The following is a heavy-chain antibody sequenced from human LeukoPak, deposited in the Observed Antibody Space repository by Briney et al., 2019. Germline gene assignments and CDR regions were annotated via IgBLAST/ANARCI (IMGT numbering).Heavy chain of an antibody. CDR2: IFWNSGSK. V-gene: IGHV3-9*01. D-gene: IGHD5-18*01. J-gene: IGHJ4*02. Sequence: PGRSLRISCAASGFTFCCYAMDWVRQTPGEGLWGVSCIFWNSGSKGYAASVKGRFTISRDNAKNSLYLQMNSLRAEDTALYYCAKDPQYSYGQGSSFDYWGQGTLVTVFS. CDR3: AKDPQYSYGQGSSFDY. CDR1: GFTFCCYA.